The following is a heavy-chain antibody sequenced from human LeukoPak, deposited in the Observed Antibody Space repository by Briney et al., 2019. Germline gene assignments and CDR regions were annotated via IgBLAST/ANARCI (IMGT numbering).Heavy chain of an antibody. V-gene: IGHV1-69*06. Sequence: SVKVSCKASGGTFSSYAISWVRQAPGQGLEWMGGIIPIFGTANYAQKFQGRVTITADKSTSTAYMELSSLRSEDTAVYYCAISDYSSSGNRCYYYMDVWGKGTTVTVSS. CDR3: AISDYSSSGNRCYYYMDV. D-gene: IGHD4-11*01. CDR1: GGTFSSYA. J-gene: IGHJ6*03. CDR2: IIPIFGTA.